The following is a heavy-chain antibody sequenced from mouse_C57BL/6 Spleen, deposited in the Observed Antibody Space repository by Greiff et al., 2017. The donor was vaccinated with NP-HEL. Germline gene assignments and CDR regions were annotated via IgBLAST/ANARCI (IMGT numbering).Heavy chain of an antibody. CDR2: ISYDGSN. D-gene: IGHD2-12*01. CDR1: GYSITSGYY. J-gene: IGHJ4*01. V-gene: IGHV3-6*01. Sequence: EESGPGLVKPSQSLSLTCSVTGYSITSGYYWNWIRQFPGNKLEWMGYISYDGSNNYNPTLQNRITITRDTSKNHFFLKLNSVTTEDTATYYCARDLERRDDYWGQGTSVTVSS. CDR3: ARDLERRDDY.